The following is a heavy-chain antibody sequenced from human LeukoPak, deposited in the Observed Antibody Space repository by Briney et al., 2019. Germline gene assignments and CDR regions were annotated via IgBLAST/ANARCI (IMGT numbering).Heavy chain of an antibody. CDR1: GFTFSDYP. D-gene: IGHD1-26*01. J-gene: IGHJ4*02. CDR2: IGGSGTTI. CDR3: ARDMRITGADDY. Sequence: GGSLRLSCAASGFTFSDYPMTWVGQAPGKGLEWVSYIGGSGTTIYYAESVKGRFTISRDNAKKSLFLQMNSLRVEDTAIYYCARDMRITGADDYWGQGTLVTVSS. V-gene: IGHV3-48*03.